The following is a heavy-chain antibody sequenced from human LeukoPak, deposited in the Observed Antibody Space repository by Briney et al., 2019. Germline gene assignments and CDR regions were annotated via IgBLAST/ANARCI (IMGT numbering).Heavy chain of an antibody. CDR2: ISGSGGKT. J-gene: IGHJ4*02. D-gene: IGHD2-2*02. V-gene: IGHV3-23*01. Sequence: GGSLRLSCAASGFTFSSYDMLWLRQAPGKGLVGGTDISGSGGKTYYAVSVRGRFTISRDKSKNTLYLQMNSLRAEDTAVYCCAKDPGGHIPLDYWGQGTLVTVSS. CDR3: AKDPGGHIPLDY. CDR1: GFTFSSYD.